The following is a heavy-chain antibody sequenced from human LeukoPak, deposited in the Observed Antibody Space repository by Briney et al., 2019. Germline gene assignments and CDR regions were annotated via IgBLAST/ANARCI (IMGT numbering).Heavy chain of an antibody. CDR2: IIPIFGTA. J-gene: IGHJ4*01. CDR1: GGTFSSYA. V-gene: IGHV1-69*01. CDR3: ARGGSVVVDPSAFYFDY. D-gene: IGHD3-22*01. Sequence: ASVKVSCKASGGTFSSYAISWVRQAPGQGLEWMGGIIPIFGTANYAQKFQGRVTITADESTSTAYMELSSLRSEDTAVYYCARGGSVVVDPSAFYFDYWGHGTLVTVSS.